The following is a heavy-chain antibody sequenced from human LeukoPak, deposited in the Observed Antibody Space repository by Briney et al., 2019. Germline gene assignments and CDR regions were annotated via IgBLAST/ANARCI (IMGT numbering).Heavy chain of an antibody. J-gene: IGHJ4*02. V-gene: IGHV4-59*08. CDR2: ISSSGST. CDR3: ARVIAVAGTFYYFDY. CDR1: GGSISRYF. D-gene: IGHD6-19*01. Sequence: KPSETLSLTCTVSGGSISRYFWTWIRLPPTKGLEWTGYISSSGSTSYHPSLTSRVTISIDTSKNHFSLKLSSVTAAETAVYYCARVIAVAGTFYYFDYWGQGTLVTVSS.